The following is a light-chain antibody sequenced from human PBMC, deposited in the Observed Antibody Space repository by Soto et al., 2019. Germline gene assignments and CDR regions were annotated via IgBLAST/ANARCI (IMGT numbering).Light chain of an antibody. CDR2: GAS. CDR1: QSVSNN. V-gene: IGKV3-15*01. CDR3: QKYNSWTWT. Sequence: DIVLTQSPATLPLSPGERATLSCRASQSVSNNLAWYQKKPGQPPRLLIYGASTEDTNIPTRFSGTGSGTDFTLTISSLRSEDFAVYYCQKYNSWTWTFGQGNKVEIK. J-gene: IGKJ1*01.